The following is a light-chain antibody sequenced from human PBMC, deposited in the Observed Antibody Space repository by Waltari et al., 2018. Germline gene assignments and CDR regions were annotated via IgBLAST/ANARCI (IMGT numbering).Light chain of an antibody. V-gene: IGKV1-5*03. CDR1: QSITRW. J-gene: IGKJ4*02. CDR3: QHYDSYSAT. CDR2: KAS. Sequence: DIQMTQSPSTLSASVGDRVTITCRASQSITRWLAWYHQKPGKAPKLLTYKASIVESGVPSRFSGGGSGAEVTLTISSLQPDDFATYYCQHYDSYSATFGRGTKVEIK.